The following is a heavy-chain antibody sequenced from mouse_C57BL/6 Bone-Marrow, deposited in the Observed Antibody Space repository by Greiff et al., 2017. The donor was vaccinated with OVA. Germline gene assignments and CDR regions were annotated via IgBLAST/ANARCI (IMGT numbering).Heavy chain of an antibody. CDR3: ARPPIYYDYDGYYFDY. Sequence: VQLKQSGAELVKPGASVKLSCTASGFNIKDYYMHWVKQRTEQGLEWIGRIAPEDGETKYAPKFPSKATITADTSSNTAYLQLSSLTSEDTAVYYCARPPIYYDYDGYYFDYWGQGTTLTVSS. D-gene: IGHD2-4*01. CDR1: GFNIKDYY. V-gene: IGHV14-2*01. CDR2: IAPEDGET. J-gene: IGHJ2*01.